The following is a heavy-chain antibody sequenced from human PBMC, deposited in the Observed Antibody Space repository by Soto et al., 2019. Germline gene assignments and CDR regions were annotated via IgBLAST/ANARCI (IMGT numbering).Heavy chain of an antibody. D-gene: IGHD7-27*01. CDR1: GFTFSSYA. CDR3: ARSTKLGTGAFDI. CDR2: IYSGGST. Sequence: GGSLRLSCAASGFTFSSYAMSWVRQAPGKGLEWVSVIYSGGSTYYADSVKGRFTISRDNSKNTLYLQMNSLRAEDTAVYYCARSTKLGTGAFDIWGQGTMVTVSS. J-gene: IGHJ3*02. V-gene: IGHV3-53*01.